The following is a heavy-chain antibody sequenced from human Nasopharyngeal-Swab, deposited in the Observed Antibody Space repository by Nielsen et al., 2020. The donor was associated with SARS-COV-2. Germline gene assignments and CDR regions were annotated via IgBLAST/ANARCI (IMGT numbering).Heavy chain of an antibody. J-gene: IGHJ3*02. CDR1: GGSISSYY. CDR2: IYYSGST. CDR3: ARRSLGYYDSSGSAVHVAFDI. D-gene: IGHD3-22*01. V-gene: IGHV4-59*08. Sequence: SETLSLTCTVSGGSISSYYWSWIRQPPGKGLEWIGYIYYSGSTNYNPSLQSRVTISVDTSKNQFSLKLSSVTAADPAVYYCARRSLGYYDSSGSAVHVAFDIWGQGTMVTVSS.